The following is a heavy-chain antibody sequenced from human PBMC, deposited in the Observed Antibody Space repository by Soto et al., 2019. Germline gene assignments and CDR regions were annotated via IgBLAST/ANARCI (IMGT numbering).Heavy chain of an antibody. D-gene: IGHD3-10*01. CDR3: ARGSKPGAFDI. CDR2: IIPILGIA. V-gene: IGHV1-69*02. J-gene: IGHJ3*02. Sequence: QVQLVQSGAEVKKPGSSVKVSCKASGGTFSSYTISWVRQAPGQGLEWMGRIIPILGIANYAQKFQGRVTITADKSTSTAYMELSSLRSDDTAVYYCARGSKPGAFDIWGQGTMVTVSS. CDR1: GGTFSSYT.